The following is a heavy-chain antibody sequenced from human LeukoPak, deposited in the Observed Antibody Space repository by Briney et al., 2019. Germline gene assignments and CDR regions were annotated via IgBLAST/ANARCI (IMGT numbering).Heavy chain of an antibody. CDR2: INSGSTYT. D-gene: IGHD1-1*01. Sequence: PRGSLRLSRAAPGFSFCISIRHSVCPAPQKWLEWVSSINSGSTYTYYTESVKGRFTVSRDNAKNSLFLQMNSLRAEDTAIYYCARSLTTLTYEGYWGQGTLVTVSS. V-gene: IGHV3-21*01. CDR1: GFSFCISI. J-gene: IGHJ4*02. CDR3: ARSLTTLTYEGY.